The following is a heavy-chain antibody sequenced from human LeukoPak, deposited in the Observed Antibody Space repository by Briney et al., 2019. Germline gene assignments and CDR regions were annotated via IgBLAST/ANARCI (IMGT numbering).Heavy chain of an antibody. D-gene: IGHD3-10*01. Sequence: PGGSLRLSCAASGFTFSSYWMHWVRRAPGKGLVWVSRINSDGSSTSYADSVKGRFTISRDNAKNTLYLQMNSLRAEDTAVYYCARDKAPVTYYYGSGSYYSVEEGSNWFDPWGQGTLVTVSS. J-gene: IGHJ5*02. CDR3: ARDKAPVTYYYGSGSYYSVEEGSNWFDP. CDR2: INSDGSST. CDR1: GFTFSSYW. V-gene: IGHV3-74*01.